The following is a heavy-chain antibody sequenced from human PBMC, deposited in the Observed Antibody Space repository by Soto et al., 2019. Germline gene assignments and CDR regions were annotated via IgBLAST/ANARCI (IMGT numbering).Heavy chain of an antibody. J-gene: IGHJ6*01. CDR2: IFPPDSDT. V-gene: IGHV5-51*01. D-gene: IGHD3-3*01. CDR3: ARHEPSTILGVALTAGMDV. CDR1: SYAFSDFW. Sequence: GAYLKISCKASSYAFSDFWIAWVRQTPGKGLEWMGAIFPPDSDTRYSPSFEGQVTISVDTSITTAYLEWSSLRASDTAIYYCARHEPSTILGVALTAGMDVWGPGTKGTLS.